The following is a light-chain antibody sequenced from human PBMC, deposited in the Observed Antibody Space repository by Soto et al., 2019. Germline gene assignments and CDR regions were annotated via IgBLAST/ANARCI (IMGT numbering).Light chain of an antibody. CDR1: SSDVGGYNY. V-gene: IGLV2-14*01. CDR3: SSYTSSSTLYV. J-gene: IGLJ1*01. CDR2: DVS. Sequence: QPAPTQPAPVSGCPGQSITLSCTGNSSDVGGYNYVSWYQQHPGKAPKLMIYDVSNRPSGVSNRFSGSKSGNTASLTISGLQAEDEADYYCSSYTSSSTLYVFGTGTKVTVL.